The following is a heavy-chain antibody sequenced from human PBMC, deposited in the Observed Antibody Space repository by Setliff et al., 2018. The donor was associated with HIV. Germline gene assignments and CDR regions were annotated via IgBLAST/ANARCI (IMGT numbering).Heavy chain of an antibody. CDR2: MNPNSGNT. CDR1: GYTFTNYY. D-gene: IGHD3-22*01. Sequence: ASVKVSCKTSGYTFTNYYVHWVRQAPGQGLEWMGWMNPNSGNTGYAQKFQGRVTMTGNTSISTAYMELSSLRSEDTAVYYCARGGGGYYYVGAVDIWGQGTVVTVPS. J-gene: IGHJ3*02. V-gene: IGHV1-8*01. CDR3: ARGGGGYYYVGAVDI.